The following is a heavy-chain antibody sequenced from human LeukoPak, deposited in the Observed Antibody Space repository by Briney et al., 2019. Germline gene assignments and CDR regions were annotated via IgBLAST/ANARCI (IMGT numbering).Heavy chain of an antibody. CDR1: GFTFGSYG. Sequence: GGSLRLSCAASGFTFGSYGMSWVRQAPGKGLEWVSAISGSGGSTYYADSVKGRFTISRDNSKNTLYLQMNSLRAEDTAVYYCAKVDSYSSGWSRKYYFDYWGQGTLVTVSS. D-gene: IGHD6-19*01. J-gene: IGHJ4*02. CDR2: ISGSGGST. V-gene: IGHV3-23*01. CDR3: AKVDSYSSGWSRKYYFDY.